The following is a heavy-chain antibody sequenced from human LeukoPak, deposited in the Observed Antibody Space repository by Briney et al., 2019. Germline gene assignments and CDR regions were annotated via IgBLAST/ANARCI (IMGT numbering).Heavy chain of an antibody. Sequence: GGSLRLSCTASGFTFSSYGMHWVRQAPGKGLEWVAFIRFDGSNKYYADSVKGRFTISRDNSKNTLYLQLSSLRAEDTAVYYCAKDSYTSPDYWGQGTLVTVSS. CDR2: IRFDGSNK. J-gene: IGHJ4*02. D-gene: IGHD2-2*02. V-gene: IGHV3-30*02. CDR3: AKDSYTSPDY. CDR1: GFTFSSYG.